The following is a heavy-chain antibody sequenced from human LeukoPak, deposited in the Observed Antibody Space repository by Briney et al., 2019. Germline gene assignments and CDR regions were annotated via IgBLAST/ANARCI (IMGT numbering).Heavy chain of an antibody. CDR3: AKEDGDKGPFDS. J-gene: IGHJ4*02. V-gene: IGHV3-9*01. CDR2: ISWNSGSV. CDR1: GFTFDDYA. D-gene: IGHD4-23*01. Sequence: GRSLRLSCTASGFTFDDYAMHWVRQAPGKGLEWVSGISWNSGSVGYADSVKGRLTISRDNAKNSLYLQMNSLRTEDTALYYCAKEDGDKGPFDSWGQGALVTVSS.